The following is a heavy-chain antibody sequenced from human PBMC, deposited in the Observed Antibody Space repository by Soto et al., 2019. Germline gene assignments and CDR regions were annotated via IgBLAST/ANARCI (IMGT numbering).Heavy chain of an antibody. Sequence: SLTCTVSGASISSSNWWSWVRQPPGKGLEWIGEIYHSGSTNYNPSLQSRVTISIDTSQNQFSLRMTSVTAADTAIYYCARDSANWYYFWGQGTLVTVSS. CDR1: GASISSSNW. CDR3: ARDSANWYYF. CDR2: IYHSGST. J-gene: IGHJ4*02. V-gene: IGHV4-4*02. D-gene: IGHD1-1*01.